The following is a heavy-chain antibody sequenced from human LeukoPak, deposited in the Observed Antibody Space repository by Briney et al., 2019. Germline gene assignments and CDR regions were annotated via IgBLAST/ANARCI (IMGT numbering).Heavy chain of an antibody. CDR3: ARVPPGGSRYEYYFDY. CDR2: IKQDGSEK. J-gene: IGHJ4*02. V-gene: IGHV3-7*03. CDR1: GFTFSSYS. D-gene: IGHD2-15*01. Sequence: GGSLRLSCAVSGFTFSSYSMNWVRQAPGKGLEWVANIKQDGSEKYYVDSVKGRFTISRDNAKNSLYLQMNSLRAEDTAVYYCARVPPGGSRYEYYFDYWGQGTLVTVSS.